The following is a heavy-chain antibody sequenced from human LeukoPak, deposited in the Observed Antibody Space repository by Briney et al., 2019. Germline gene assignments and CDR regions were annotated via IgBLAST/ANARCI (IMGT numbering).Heavy chain of an antibody. CDR1: GFTFDDYA. CDR3: EKSLYGSVPNFDY. Sequence: GGSLRLSCAASGFTFDDYAMHWVRQAPGKGLEWVSGISWNSGSIGYADSVKGRFTISRDNAKNSLYLQMNSLRAEDTALYYCEKSLYGSVPNFDYWGQEPLVTVSS. D-gene: IGHD3-10*01. CDR2: ISWNSGSI. J-gene: IGHJ4*02. V-gene: IGHV3-9*01.